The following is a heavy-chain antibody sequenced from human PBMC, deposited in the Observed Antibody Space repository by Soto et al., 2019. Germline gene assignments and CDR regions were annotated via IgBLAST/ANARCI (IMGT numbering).Heavy chain of an antibody. J-gene: IGHJ4*02. V-gene: IGHV3-33*01. CDR3: AREGYCSGGSCYSVPVFDY. CDR1: GFTFSSYG. D-gene: IGHD2-15*01. CDR2: IWYDGSNK. Sequence: QVQRVESGGGVVQPGRFLRLSCAASGFTFSSYGMHWVRQAPGKGLEWVAVIWYDGSNKYYADSVKGRFTISRDNCKNTLNLQMNSLGAEDTAVYYCAREGYCSGGSCYSVPVFDYWRQVTLVTVSS.